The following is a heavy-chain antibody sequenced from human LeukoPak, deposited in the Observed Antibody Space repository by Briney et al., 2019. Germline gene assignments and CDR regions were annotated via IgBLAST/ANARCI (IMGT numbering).Heavy chain of an antibody. D-gene: IGHD1-26*01. CDR1: GGSIRSYY. J-gene: IGHJ4*02. CDR2: IYYSGST. CDR3: ASGSYYFDY. V-gene: IGHV4-59*08. Sequence: KSSETLSLTCTVSGGSIRSYYWSWIRQPPGKGLEWIGYIYYSGSTKYNPSLKSRATISVGTSKNQFSLKLNPVTAADTAVYYCASGSYYFDYWGQGTLVTVSS.